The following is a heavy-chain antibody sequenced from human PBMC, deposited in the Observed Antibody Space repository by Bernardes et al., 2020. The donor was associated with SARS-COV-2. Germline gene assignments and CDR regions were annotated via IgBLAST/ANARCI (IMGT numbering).Heavy chain of an antibody. CDR2: INPKSGDT. D-gene: IGHD1-26*01. Sequence: AQVEVGCKASGYSFIDYYLHWVRQDPGQGLEWMGWINPKSGDTNYAQKFQGRVTMTRDTAITTAYMELSRLTSGDTAIYYCASVTWSQRDDFDIWGQGTMVTVSS. J-gene: IGHJ3*02. V-gene: IGHV1-2*02. CDR1: GYSFIDYY. CDR3: ASVTWSQRDDFDI.